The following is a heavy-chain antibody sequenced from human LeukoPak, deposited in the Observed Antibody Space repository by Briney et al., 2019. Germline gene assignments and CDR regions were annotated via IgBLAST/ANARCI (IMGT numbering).Heavy chain of an antibody. J-gene: IGHJ5*02. D-gene: IGHD2-21*02. CDR1: GFSFSNYG. CDR2: ISGSGENT. CDR3: AKWRLGGGDCLYH. V-gene: IGHV3-23*01. Sequence: RGSLRLSCAASGFSFSNYGMTWVRQAPGKGLEWVSGISGSGENTYYADSVMGRFTISRDNSKNTLYLQMNSLRAEDTAVYYCAKWRLGGGDCLYHWGQGTLVTVSS.